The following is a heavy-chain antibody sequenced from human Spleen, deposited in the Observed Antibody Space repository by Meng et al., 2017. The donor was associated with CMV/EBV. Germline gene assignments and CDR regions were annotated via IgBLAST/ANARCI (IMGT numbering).Heavy chain of an antibody. CDR2: ISAYNGNT. V-gene: IGHV1-18*04. CDR3: ARVHLYYERPHYFDY. D-gene: IGHD3-22*01. J-gene: IGHJ4*02. Sequence: ASVKVSCKASGYTFTGYYMHWVRQAPGQGLEWMGWISAYNGNTNYAQKLQGRVTMTTDTSTSTAYMELRSLRSDDTAVYYCARVHLYYERPHYFDYWGQGTLVTVSS. CDR1: GYTFTGYY.